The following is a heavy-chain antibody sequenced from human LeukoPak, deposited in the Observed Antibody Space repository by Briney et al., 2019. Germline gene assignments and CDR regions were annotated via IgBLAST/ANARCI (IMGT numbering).Heavy chain of an antibody. CDR1: GFTFSSYN. CDR3: ARYGDYGSYDY. V-gene: IGHV3-48*04. Sequence: GGSLRLSCAASGFTFSSYNMNWVRQAPGKGLEWVSYISSSSTIYYADSVKGRFTISRDNAKNSLYLQMNSLRAEDTAVYYCARYGDYGSYDYWGQGTLVTVSS. CDR2: ISSSSTI. J-gene: IGHJ4*02. D-gene: IGHD4-17*01.